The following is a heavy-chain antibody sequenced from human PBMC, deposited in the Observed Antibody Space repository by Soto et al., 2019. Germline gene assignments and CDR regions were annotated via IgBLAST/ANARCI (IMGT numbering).Heavy chain of an antibody. J-gene: IGHJ4*02. CDR2: IYYSGNT. V-gene: IGHV4-31*03. CDR3: ARGLSVATVVTCYFDY. Sequence: SETLSLTCTVSGGSTSSSDYYWSWIRQHPGKGLEWIGYIYYSGNTYYNPSLKSRLTISVDTSKNQFSLKLNSVTAADTAVYYCARGLSVATVVTCYFDYWGQGTLVTVSS. CDR1: GGSTSSSDYY. D-gene: IGHD5-12*01.